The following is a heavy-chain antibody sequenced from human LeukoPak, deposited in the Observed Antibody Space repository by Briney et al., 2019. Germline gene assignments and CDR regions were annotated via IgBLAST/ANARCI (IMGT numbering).Heavy chain of an antibody. V-gene: IGHV3-30*02. J-gene: IGHJ4*02. CDR3: ARQGYGGHSRGAADY. D-gene: IGHD4-23*01. Sequence: GGSLRLSCAASGFTFSSYGMHWVRQAPGKGLEWVAFIRYDGSNKYYADSVKGRFTISRDNSKNTLYLQMNSLRAEDTAVYYCARQGYGGHSRGAADYWGQGTLVTVSS. CDR2: IRYDGSNK. CDR1: GFTFSSYG.